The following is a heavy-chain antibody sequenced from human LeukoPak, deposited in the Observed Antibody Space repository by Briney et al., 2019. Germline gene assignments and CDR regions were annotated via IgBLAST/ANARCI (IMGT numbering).Heavy chain of an antibody. CDR3: ARGTPVTTLPHFYYYMDV. Sequence: ASVKVSCKASGYTFTGYYMHWVRQAPGQGLEWMGWINPNSGGTNCAHKFQGRVTMTRDTSIGTAYMELSRLRSDDTAVYYCARGTPVTTLPHFYYYMDVWGKGTSVTVSS. D-gene: IGHD4-17*01. CDR1: GYTFTGYY. J-gene: IGHJ6*03. CDR2: INPNSGGT. V-gene: IGHV1-2*07.